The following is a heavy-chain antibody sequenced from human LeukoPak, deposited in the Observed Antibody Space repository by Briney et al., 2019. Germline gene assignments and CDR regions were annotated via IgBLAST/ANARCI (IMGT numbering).Heavy chain of an antibody. Sequence: PGGSLRLSCAASGFTFSSYWMSWVRQAPGKGLEWVANIKQDGSEKYYVDSVKGRFTISRDNAKNSLYLQMNSLRAEDTAVYYCARDGLFGPGGVRASDYWGQGTLVTVSS. CDR1: GFTFSSYW. J-gene: IGHJ4*02. V-gene: IGHV3-7*01. D-gene: IGHD3-10*02. CDR2: IKQDGSEK. CDR3: ARDGLFGPGGVRASDY.